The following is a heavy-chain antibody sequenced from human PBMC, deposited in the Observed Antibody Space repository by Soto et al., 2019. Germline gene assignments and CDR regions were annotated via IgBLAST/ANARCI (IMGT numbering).Heavy chain of an antibody. V-gene: IGHV4-31*03. CDR2: IYHTGNT. D-gene: IGHD1-1*01. CDR1: GGSISSGGTGSY. Sequence: QVQLQESGPGLVKPSQTLSLTCTVSGGSISSGGTGSYWTWIRQLPGKGLEWIGYIYHTGNTYCIPSLKSRPTISIDTSENHFSVKLTSVTSADTAVYFCASGHDAYKVRYGGQGTLVTVSS. CDR3: ASGHDAYKVRY. J-gene: IGHJ4*02.